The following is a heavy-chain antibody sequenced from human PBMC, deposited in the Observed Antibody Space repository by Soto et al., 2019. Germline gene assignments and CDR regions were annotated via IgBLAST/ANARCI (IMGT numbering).Heavy chain of an antibody. D-gene: IGHD3-3*01. J-gene: IGHJ6*02. CDR3: ARGGVELRFLGYYYYGMDV. Sequence: NPSGTLSLTCAVYGGSFSGYYWSWIRQPPGKGLEWIGEINHSGSTNYNPSLKSRVTISVDTSKNQFSLKLSSVTAADTAVYYCARGGVELRFLGYYYYGMDVWGQGTTVTVSS. V-gene: IGHV4-34*01. CDR2: INHSGST. CDR1: GGSFSGYY.